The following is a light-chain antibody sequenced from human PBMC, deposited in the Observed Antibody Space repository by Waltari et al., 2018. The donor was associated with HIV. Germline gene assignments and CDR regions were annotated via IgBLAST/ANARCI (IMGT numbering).Light chain of an antibody. CDR2: DAS. V-gene: IGKV1-33*01. Sequence: SVGDRVTITCQASQDISNYLNWYQQKPGKAPKLLIYDASNLETGVPSRFSGSGSGTDFTFTISSLQPEDIATYYCQQYDNLPPLTFGGGTKVEIK. CDR1: QDISNY. J-gene: IGKJ4*01. CDR3: QQYDNLPPLT.